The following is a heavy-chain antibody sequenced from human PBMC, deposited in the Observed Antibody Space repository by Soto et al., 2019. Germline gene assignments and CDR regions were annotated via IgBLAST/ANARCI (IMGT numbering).Heavy chain of an antibody. D-gene: IGHD2-2*01. CDR3: ARGYCSSTSCYGTEYFQH. J-gene: IGHJ1*01. CDR1: GGTFSSYT. CDR2: IIPILGIA. V-gene: IGHV1-69*02. Sequence: QVQLVQSGAEVKKPGSSVKVSCKASGGTFSSYTISWVRQAPGQGLEWMGRIIPILGIANYAQKFQGRVTITADKSTSTAYMELSSLRSEDTAVYYCARGYCSSTSCYGTEYFQHWGQGTLVTVSS.